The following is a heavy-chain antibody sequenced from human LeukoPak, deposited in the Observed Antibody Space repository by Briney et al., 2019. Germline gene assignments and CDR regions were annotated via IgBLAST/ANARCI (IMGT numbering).Heavy chain of an antibody. CDR1: GGSISSYY. D-gene: IGHD3-16*01. Sequence: SETLSLTCTVSGGSISSYYWSWIRQPAGKGLEWIGRIYTSGSTNYNPSLKSRVTMSVDTSKNQFSLKLSSVTAADTAVYYCARDREGDYVWGTRWYYYYYMDVWGKGTTVTISS. CDR3: ARDREGDYVWGTRWYYYYYMDV. V-gene: IGHV4-4*07. J-gene: IGHJ6*03. CDR2: IYTSGST.